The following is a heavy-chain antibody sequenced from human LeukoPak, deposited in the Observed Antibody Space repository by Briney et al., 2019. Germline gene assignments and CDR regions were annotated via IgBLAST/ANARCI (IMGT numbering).Heavy chain of an antibody. D-gene: IGHD3-3*01. J-gene: IGHJ4*02. Sequence: GRSLRLSCAASGFTFSSYAMHWVRQAPGKGLEWVAVISYDGSNKYYADSVKGRFTISRDNSKNTLYLQMNSLQTEDTAVYYCTTVRSNYDFWSGYYDPPPQYWGQGTLVTVSS. V-gene: IGHV3-30-3*01. CDR3: TTVRSNYDFWSGYYDPPPQY. CDR1: GFTFSSYA. CDR2: ISYDGSNK.